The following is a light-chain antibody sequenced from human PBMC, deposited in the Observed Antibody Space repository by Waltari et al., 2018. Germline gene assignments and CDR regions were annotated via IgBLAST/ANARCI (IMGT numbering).Light chain of an antibody. CDR2: EVS. J-gene: IGLJ3*02. Sequence: QSALTPPASVSGSPGQSITIPCTGTSSDIGGYNYVSSYQQHPGQAPKVIIYEVSKRPSGVSHRFSGSKSGNTASLTISGLQADDEADYYCGSYTSSSSLDVVFGGGTELTVL. CDR1: SSDIGGYNY. V-gene: IGLV2-14*03. CDR3: GSYTSSSSLDVV.